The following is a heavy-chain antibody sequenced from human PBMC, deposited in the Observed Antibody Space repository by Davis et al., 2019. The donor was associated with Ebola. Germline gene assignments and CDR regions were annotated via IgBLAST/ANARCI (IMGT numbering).Heavy chain of an antibody. J-gene: IGHJ4*02. CDR2: ISSSSSYI. V-gene: IGHV3-21*01. CDR3: ARDFDEFDY. Sequence: GESLKISCAASGFTFSSYSMNWVRQAPGKGLEWVSSISSSSSYIYYADAVKGRFTISRDNAKNSLYLQINSLRAENTAVYYCARDFDEFDYWGQGTLVTVAS. CDR1: GFTFSSYS.